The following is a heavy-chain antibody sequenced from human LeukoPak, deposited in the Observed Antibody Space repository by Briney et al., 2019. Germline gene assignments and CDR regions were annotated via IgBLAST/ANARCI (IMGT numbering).Heavy chain of an antibody. V-gene: IGHV1-2*02. CDR1: GYVFTGYY. J-gene: IGHJ6*03. D-gene: IGHD1-1*01. CDR2: LNPSSGDP. CDR3: ARGGFSAWSDHHYYYFDV. Sequence: GASMKVSCKASGYVFTGYYIHWLRQAPGQGFDWMGWLNPSSGDPNYAQEFQARVTMTRDPSITTAYMELSSLTSEDTAVYYCARGGFSAWSDHHYYYFDVWGKGTTVTVSS.